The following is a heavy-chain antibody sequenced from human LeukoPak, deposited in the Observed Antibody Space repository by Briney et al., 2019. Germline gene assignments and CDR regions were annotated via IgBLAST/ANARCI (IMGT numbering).Heavy chain of an antibody. Sequence: ASVKVSCKASGYTFTGYYMHWVRQAPGQGLEWMGWINPNSGGTNYAQKFQGRVTMTRDTSISTAYMELSRLRSDDTAVYYCARAGVTMVRGAYFDCWGQGTLVTVSS. CDR3: ARAGVTMVRGAYFDC. V-gene: IGHV1-2*02. J-gene: IGHJ4*02. CDR1: GYTFTGYY. CDR2: INPNSGGT. D-gene: IGHD3-10*01.